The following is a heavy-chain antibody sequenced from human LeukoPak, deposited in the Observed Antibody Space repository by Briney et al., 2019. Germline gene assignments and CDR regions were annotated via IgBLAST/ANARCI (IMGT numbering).Heavy chain of an antibody. V-gene: IGHV3-74*03. Sequence: SGGSLRLSCAASGFTFSSYWMHWVRQAPGKGLVWVSRINSDGSSITYEDFVKGRFTISRDNAKDSLYLQMNSLRAEDTAVYYCARDPPYYDSSTDAFDIWGQGTMVTVSS. J-gene: IGHJ3*02. D-gene: IGHD3-22*01. CDR2: INSDGSSI. CDR3: ARDPPYYDSSTDAFDI. CDR1: GFTFSSYW.